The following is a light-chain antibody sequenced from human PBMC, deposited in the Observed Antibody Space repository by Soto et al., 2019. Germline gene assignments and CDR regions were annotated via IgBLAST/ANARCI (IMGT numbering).Light chain of an antibody. CDR1: QTVSTW. CDR2: KAS. J-gene: IGKJ2*01. CDR3: QQYNSYPYT. Sequence: DIQVTQSPSTLSASVGAKVTITCRASQTVSTWLAWYQQRPGKAPNLLIYKASTLESGVPSRFSGSGSGTEFTLTISSLQPDDFATYYCQQYNSYPYTFGQGTKLEIK. V-gene: IGKV1-5*03.